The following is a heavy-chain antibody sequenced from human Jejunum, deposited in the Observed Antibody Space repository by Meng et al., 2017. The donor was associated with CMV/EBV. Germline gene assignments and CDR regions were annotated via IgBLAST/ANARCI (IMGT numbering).Heavy chain of an antibody. V-gene: IGHV2-5*02. D-gene: IGHD2-15*01. Sequence: STGFSLNTDGEAVAWIRQPPGKALEWLSLIYWDDDKRYSPPLRSSLTVTKDTSKNQVVLTMTNVGPADTATYFCAHLRGGSDNWFDPWGQGTLVTVSS. CDR1: GFSLNTDGEA. CDR2: IYWDDDK. J-gene: IGHJ5*02. CDR3: AHLRGGSDNWFDP.